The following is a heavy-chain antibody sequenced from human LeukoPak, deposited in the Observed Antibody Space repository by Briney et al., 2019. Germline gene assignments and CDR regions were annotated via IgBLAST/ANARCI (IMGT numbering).Heavy chain of an antibody. J-gene: IGHJ4*02. D-gene: IGHD3-10*01. V-gene: IGHV3-30*03. CDR1: GFTFSSYG. CDR3: TTAYNYYGSGSYSYYFDY. CDR2: ISYDGSNK. Sequence: GGSLRLSCAASGFTFSSYGMHWVRQAPGKGLEWVAVISYDGSNKYYADSVKGRFTISRDNSKNTLYLQMNSLKTEDTAVYYCTTAYNYYGSGSYSYYFDYWGQGTLVTVSS.